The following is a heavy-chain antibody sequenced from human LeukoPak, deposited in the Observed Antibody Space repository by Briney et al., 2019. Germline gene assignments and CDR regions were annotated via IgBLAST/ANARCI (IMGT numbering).Heavy chain of an antibody. Sequence: GGSLRLSCVASGFTFSTYAMTWVRQAPGKGLEWVSGISGSGGSTYYAHSVKGRFTIYRDNSKNTLYLQMNNLRAEDTALYYCAKGYWNPGYWGQGTLVTVS. CDR3: AKGYWNPGY. CDR1: GFTFSTYA. V-gene: IGHV3-23*01. D-gene: IGHD1-1*01. CDR2: ISGSGGST. J-gene: IGHJ4*02.